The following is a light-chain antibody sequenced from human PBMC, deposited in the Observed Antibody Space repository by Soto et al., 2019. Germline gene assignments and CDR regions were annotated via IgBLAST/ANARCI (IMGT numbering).Light chain of an antibody. CDR2: GVS. Sequence: EIVLTQTPATLSLSPGGRFPPSGRASRKLAATSLAWSKRKPAQAPRLLIYGVSARGTGISDRFSASGSGTDFTLTISRLEPDDFAVYYCHQYSRSPVTFSPLTFGGGSKVEI. J-gene: IGKJ4*01. CDR3: HQYSRSPVTFSPLT. V-gene: IGKV3-20*01. CDR1: RKLAATS.